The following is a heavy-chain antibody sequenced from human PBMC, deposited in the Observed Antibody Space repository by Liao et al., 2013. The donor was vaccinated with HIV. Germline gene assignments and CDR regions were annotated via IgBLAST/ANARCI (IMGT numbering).Heavy chain of an antibody. J-gene: IGHJ4*02. CDR2: INHSGST. CDR1: GGSFSGYY. D-gene: IGHD2-2*01. CDR3: ARGGCSSNSCNFDY. Sequence: QVQLQQWGAGLLKPSETLSLTCAVYGGSFSGYYWSWIRQPPGKGLEWIGEINHSGSTNYNPSLKSRVTISVDTSKNQFSLKLSSVTAADTAVYYCARGGCSSNSCNFDYWGQGTLVTVSS. V-gene: IGHV4-34*01.